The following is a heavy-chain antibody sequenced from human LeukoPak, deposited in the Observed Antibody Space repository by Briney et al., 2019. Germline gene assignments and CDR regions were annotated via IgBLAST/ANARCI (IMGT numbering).Heavy chain of an antibody. V-gene: IGHV2-70*01. CDR1: GFSLSTSGMC. D-gene: IGHD1-26*01. CDR3: ARITIVGATHNFDY. CDR2: IDWDDDK. J-gene: IGHJ4*02. Sequence: SGPTLVNPTQTLTLTCTFSGFSLSTSGMCVSWIRQPPGKALEWLALIDWDDDKHYSTSLKTRLTISKDTSKNQVVLTMTNMDPVDTATYYCARITIVGATHNFDYWGQGTLVTVSS.